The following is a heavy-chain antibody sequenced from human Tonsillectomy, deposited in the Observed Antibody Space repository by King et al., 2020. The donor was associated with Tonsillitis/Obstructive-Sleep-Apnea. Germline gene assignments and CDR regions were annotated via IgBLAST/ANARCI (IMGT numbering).Heavy chain of an antibody. D-gene: IGHD2-15*01. V-gene: IGHV4-34*01. CDR1: GGSFSGYY. CDR2: INHSGST. Sequence: VQLQQWGAGLLKPSETLSLTCAVYGGSFSGYYWSWIRQPPGKGLEWIGEINHSGSTNYNPSLKSRVTISVDTSKNQFSLKLSSVTAADTAVYYCARGGYCSGGSCHSKPYYDYWGQGTLVTVSS. CDR3: ARGGYCSGGSCHSKPYYDY. J-gene: IGHJ4*02.